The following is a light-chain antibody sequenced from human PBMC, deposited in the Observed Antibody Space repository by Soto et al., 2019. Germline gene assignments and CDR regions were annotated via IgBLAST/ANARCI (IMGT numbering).Light chain of an antibody. J-gene: IGKJ1*01. Sequence: DIQTTQTQTTLPASVGDRVTITCRASQSISNWLAWYPQKPGTAPKLLIYHASTLESGVPSRFSGSGSGTEFTLTISSLQPDDFATYYCQQYNSYSFGQGTKVDIK. CDR1: QSISNW. V-gene: IGKV1-5*01. CDR3: QQYNSYS. CDR2: HAS.